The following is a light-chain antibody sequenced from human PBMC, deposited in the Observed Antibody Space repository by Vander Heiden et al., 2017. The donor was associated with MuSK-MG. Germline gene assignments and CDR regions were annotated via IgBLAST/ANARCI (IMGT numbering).Light chain of an antibody. V-gene: IGKV1-27*01. CDR3: QKYNSAPRGFT. CDR1: QGISNY. J-gene: IGKJ3*01. Sequence: DIQMTQSPYSLSASVEDRVTITCRASQGISNYLAWYQQKPGQVPKLLIYAASTLQSGVPSRFSGSGSGTDFTLTISSLQPEDVATYYCQKYNSAPRGFTFGPGTKVDIK. CDR2: AAS.